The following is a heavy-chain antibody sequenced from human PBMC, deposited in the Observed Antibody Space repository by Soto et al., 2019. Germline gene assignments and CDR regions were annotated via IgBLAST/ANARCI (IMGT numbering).Heavy chain of an antibody. Sequence: ASVKVSCKASGYTFTSYDINWVRQATGQGLEWMGWVNPNSGNTGYAQKFQGRVTMTRNTSISTAYMELSSLRSEDTAVYYCARGGDSSSWYFGYYYYGMDVWGQGTTVTVSS. CDR3: ARGGDSSSWYFGYYYYGMDV. V-gene: IGHV1-8*01. CDR1: GYTFTSYD. J-gene: IGHJ6*02. CDR2: VNPNSGNT. D-gene: IGHD6-13*01.